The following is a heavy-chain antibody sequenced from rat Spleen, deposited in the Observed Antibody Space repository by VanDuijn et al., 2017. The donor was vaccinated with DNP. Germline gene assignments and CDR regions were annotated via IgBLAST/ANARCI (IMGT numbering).Heavy chain of an antibody. D-gene: IGHD1-10*01. CDR3: AREQHYHFDY. Sequence: EVQVVESGGGLVQPGRSLKLSCAASGFTFSDYNMAWVRQAPTKGLEWVASISAGGGSTYYPDSLKDRFTISRENAKNTLYLQMNSLRSEDSATYYCAREQHYHFDYWGQGVMVTVSS. CDR2: ISAGGGST. J-gene: IGHJ2*01. V-gene: IGHV5-25*01. CDR1: GFTFSDYN.